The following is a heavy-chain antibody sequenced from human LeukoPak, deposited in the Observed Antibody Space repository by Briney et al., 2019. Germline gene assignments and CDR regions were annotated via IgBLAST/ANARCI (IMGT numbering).Heavy chain of an antibody. CDR2: IYSSGST. Sequence: PSETLSLTCTVSGGSISSSSYYWGWIRQPPGKGLEWIGGIYSSGSTYYNPSLKSRVTISVDTSKNQFSLKLSSVTAADTAVYYCARVSVRGNWFDPWGQGTLVTVSS. D-gene: IGHD3-10*01. J-gene: IGHJ5*02. V-gene: IGHV4-39*07. CDR3: ARVSVRGNWFDP. CDR1: GGSISSSSYY.